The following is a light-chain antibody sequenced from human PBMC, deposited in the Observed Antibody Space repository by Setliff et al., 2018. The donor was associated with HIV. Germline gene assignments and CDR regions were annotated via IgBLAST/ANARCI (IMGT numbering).Light chain of an antibody. CDR2: GNN. J-gene: IGLJ2*01. Sequence: QSVLTQPPSVSGAPGQRVTISCTGSSSNIGAGYDVNWYQQLPGTAPKLLIYGNNNRPSGVPDRFSGSKSGTSASLAITGLQAEDEADYHCAAWDDSLSGPVVFGGGTKVTVL. V-gene: IGLV1-40*01. CDR1: SSNIGAGYD. CDR3: AAWDDSLSGPVV.